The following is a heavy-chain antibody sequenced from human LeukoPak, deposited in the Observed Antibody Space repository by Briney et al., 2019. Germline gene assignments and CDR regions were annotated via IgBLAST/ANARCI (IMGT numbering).Heavy chain of an antibody. CDR1: GFSFSSSW. CDR2: INDDETST. J-gene: IGHJ4*02. V-gene: IGHV3-74*01. Sequence: GGSLRLSCAASGFSFSSSWMHWDRQAPGKGLVWVSRINDDETSTGYADSVKGRFTISRDNAKNTLYLQMNSLRADDTAVYYCATTGSGSYYDYWGQGTLVTVSS. D-gene: IGHD1-26*01. CDR3: ATTGSGSYYDY.